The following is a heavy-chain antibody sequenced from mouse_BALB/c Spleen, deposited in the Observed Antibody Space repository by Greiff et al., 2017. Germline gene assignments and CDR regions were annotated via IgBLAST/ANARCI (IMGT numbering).Heavy chain of an antibody. D-gene: IGHD1-1*01. V-gene: IGHV1-7*01. CDR2: INPSTGYT. J-gene: IGHJ1*01. CDR1: GYTFTSYW. CDR3: ARSFITTVVEGYFDV. Sequence: QVQLQQSGAELAKPGASVKMSCKASGYTFTSYWMHWVKQRPGQGLEWIGYINPSTGYTEYNQKFKDKATLTADKSSSTAYMQLSSLTSEDSAVYYCARSFITTVVEGYFDVWGAGTTVTVSS.